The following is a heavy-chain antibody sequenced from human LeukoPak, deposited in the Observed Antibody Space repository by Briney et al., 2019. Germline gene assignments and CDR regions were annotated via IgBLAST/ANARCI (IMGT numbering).Heavy chain of an antibody. V-gene: IGHV4-34*01. CDR2: INHSGST. CDR3: ATRNGYSSSWLDY. Sequence: PSETLSLTCAVYGGSFSGYYWSWIRQPPGKGLEWIGEINHSGSTNYNPSLESRVTISVDTSKNQFSLKLSSVTAADTAVYYCATRNGYSSSWLDYWGQGTLVTVSS. D-gene: IGHD6-13*01. J-gene: IGHJ4*02. CDR1: GGSFSGYY.